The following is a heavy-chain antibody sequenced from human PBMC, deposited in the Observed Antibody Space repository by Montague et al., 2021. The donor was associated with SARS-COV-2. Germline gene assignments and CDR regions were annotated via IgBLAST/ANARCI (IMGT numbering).Heavy chain of an antibody. D-gene: IGHD6-19*01. CDR3: ARGSRHWLGRPPHYYYFDY. CDR1: GGSFSSYS. V-gene: IGHV4-34*01. CDR2: INNSGST. Sequence: SETLSLTCAVYGGSFSSYSWSWIRQPPGKGLEWIGEINNSGSTNYNPSPKSRVTISVDTSKNQFSLKLSSVTAADTAVYYCARGSRHWLGRPPHYYYFDYWGQGTLVTVSS. J-gene: IGHJ4*02.